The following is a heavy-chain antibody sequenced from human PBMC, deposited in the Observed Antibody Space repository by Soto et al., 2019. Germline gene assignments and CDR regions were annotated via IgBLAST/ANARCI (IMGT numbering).Heavy chain of an antibody. D-gene: IGHD3-22*01. V-gene: IGHV5-10-1*01. CDR3: ARHLRYYYDCSGYLYYYYGMDV. CDR1: GYSFTSYW. J-gene: IGHJ6*02. Sequence: GESLKISCKGSGYSFTSYWISWVRQMPGKGLEWMGRIDPSDSYTNYSPSFQGHVTISADKSISTAYLQWSSLKASDTAMYYCARHLRYYYDCSGYLYYYYGMDVWGQGTTVTGSS. CDR2: IDPSDSYT.